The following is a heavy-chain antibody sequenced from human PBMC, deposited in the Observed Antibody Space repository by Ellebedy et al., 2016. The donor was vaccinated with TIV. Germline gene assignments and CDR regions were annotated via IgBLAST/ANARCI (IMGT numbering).Heavy chain of an antibody. D-gene: IGHD3-22*01. J-gene: IGHJ4*02. CDR2: ISSSGSSI. CDR3: AKTLITMKVVVITPYFDN. CDR1: GFTFSDYY. Sequence: GESLKISCAASGFTFSDYYMSWIRQAPGKGLEWVSYISSSGSSIYYADSVKGRFTISRDNAKNSLYLQMNSLRAEDTAVYYCAKTLITMKVVVITPYFDNWGQGTLVTVSS. V-gene: IGHV3-11*01.